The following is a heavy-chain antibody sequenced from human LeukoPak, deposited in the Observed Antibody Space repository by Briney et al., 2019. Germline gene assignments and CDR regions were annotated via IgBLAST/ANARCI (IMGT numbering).Heavy chain of an antibody. Sequence: GGSLRLSCAASGFTFSSYEMNWIRQAPGKGLEWISYISNSGSTKYYADSVKGRFTISRDNAKNSVFLQMNSLRAEDKAVYYCAAVIDYWGQGTLVTVSS. CDR2: ISNSGSTK. CDR1: GFTFSSYE. CDR3: AAVIDY. J-gene: IGHJ4*02. V-gene: IGHV3-48*03.